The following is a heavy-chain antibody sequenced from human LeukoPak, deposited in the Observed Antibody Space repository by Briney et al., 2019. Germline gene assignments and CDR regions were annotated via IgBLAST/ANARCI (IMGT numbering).Heavy chain of an antibody. D-gene: IGHD4-17*01. CDR3: ARGPTVTGDAFDI. CDR2: IYYSGST. J-gene: IGHJ3*02. V-gene: IGHV4-59*01. Sequence: SESLSLTCTVSGGSISSYYWSWIRQPPGKGLEWIGYIYYSGSTNYNPSLKSRVTISVDTSKNQFSLKLSSVAAADTAVYYCARGPTVTGDAFDIWGQGTMVTVSS. CDR1: GGSISSYY.